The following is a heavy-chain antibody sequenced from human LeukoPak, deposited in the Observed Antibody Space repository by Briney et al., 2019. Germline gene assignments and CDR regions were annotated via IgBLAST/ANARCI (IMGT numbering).Heavy chain of an antibody. Sequence: SETLSLTCTVSGGSVSSSSYFWSWIRQPPGKGLEWIGYIYYSGSTNYNPSLKSRVTISVDTSKNQFSLKLSSVTAADTAVYYCASAVAAFYYFDYWGQGTLVTVSS. CDR2: IYYSGST. D-gene: IGHD6-19*01. V-gene: IGHV4-61*01. J-gene: IGHJ4*02. CDR1: GGSVSSSSYF. CDR3: ASAVAAFYYFDY.